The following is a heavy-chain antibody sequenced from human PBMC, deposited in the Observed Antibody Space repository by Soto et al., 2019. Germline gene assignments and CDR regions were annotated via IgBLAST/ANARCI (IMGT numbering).Heavy chain of an antibody. CDR1: GFTFSYHA. Sequence: QVQLVESGGGVVQPGRSLRLSCAASGFTFSYHALNWVRQAPGKGLEWVAVISYDGDNKYIAEAVKGRLTISRDNPKNTVSLQMTSLRTEDTAMYFCARGTTTSAFSVMDVWCKGTTVTVSS. CDR2: ISYDGDNK. CDR3: ARGTTTSAFSVMDV. J-gene: IGHJ6*04. V-gene: IGHV3-30-3*01. D-gene: IGHD1-1*01.